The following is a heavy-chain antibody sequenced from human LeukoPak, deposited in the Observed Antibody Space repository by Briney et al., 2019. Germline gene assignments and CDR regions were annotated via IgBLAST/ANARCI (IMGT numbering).Heavy chain of an antibody. J-gene: IGHJ4*02. CDR2: IYSTGST. Sequence: SETLSLTCTVSGGSINFYYWSWIRQPAGKGLEWIGRIYSTGSTNYSPSLKSRVTMSVDKSKNQFSLNLSSVTAADTAVYYCARGIADPYSFDSWGQGTLVTVSS. D-gene: IGHD6-13*01. CDR1: GGSINFYY. V-gene: IGHV4-4*07. CDR3: ARGIADPYSFDS.